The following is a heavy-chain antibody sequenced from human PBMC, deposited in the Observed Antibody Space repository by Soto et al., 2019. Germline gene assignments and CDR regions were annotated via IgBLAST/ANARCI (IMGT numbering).Heavy chain of an antibody. CDR2: IIPIFGTA. V-gene: IGHV1-69*01. CDR1: GGTFSSYA. J-gene: IGHJ5*02. CDR3: ARDTYKYSSSSWFDP. D-gene: IGHD6-6*01. Sequence: QVQLVQSGAEVKKPGSSVKVSCKASGGTFSSYAISWVRQAPGQGLEWMGGIIPIFGTAHYAQKFQGRVTITADESTSTAYMELSSLRAEDTAVYYCARDTYKYSSSSWFDPWGQGTLVTVSS.